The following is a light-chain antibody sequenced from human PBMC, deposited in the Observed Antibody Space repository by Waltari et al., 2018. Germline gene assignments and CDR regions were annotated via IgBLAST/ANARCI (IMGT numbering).Light chain of an antibody. V-gene: IGKV3-15*01. CDR2: GAS. CDR3: QQYNNWPQA. J-gene: IGKJ1*01. Sequence: ELVMTQSPATLSVSPGERATLSCRASPSVSSNLAWYQQKPGQAPRLRIYGASTRATGIPARFSGSGSGTEFTLTISSLQSEDFAVYYCQQYNNWPQAFGQGTKVEIK. CDR1: PSVSSN.